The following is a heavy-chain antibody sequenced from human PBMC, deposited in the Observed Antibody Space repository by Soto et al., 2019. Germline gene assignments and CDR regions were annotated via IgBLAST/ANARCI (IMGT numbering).Heavy chain of an antibody. V-gene: IGHV1-3*01. J-gene: IGHJ5*02. CDR1: GGTFTIYA. CDR2: INAGNGNT. CDR3: ARGYSSGWYSHWFDP. Sequence: ASVKVSCKASGGTFTIYAMHWVSQAPGQRLEWMGWINAGNGNTKYSQKFQGRVTITRDTSASTAYMELSSLRSEDTAVYYCARGYSSGWYSHWFDPWGQGTLVTVSS. D-gene: IGHD6-19*01.